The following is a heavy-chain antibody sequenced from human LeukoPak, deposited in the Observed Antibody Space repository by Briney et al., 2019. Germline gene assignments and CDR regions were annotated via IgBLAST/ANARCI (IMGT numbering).Heavy chain of an antibody. CDR3: ARHSASPGIAAAGTAWFDP. J-gene: IGHJ5*02. Sequence: SETLSLTCTVSGYSISSGYYWGWIRQPPGKGLEWIGSIYHSGSTYYNPSLKSRVTISVDTSKNQFSLKLSSVTAADTAVYYCARHSASPGIAAAGTAWFDPWGQGTLVTVSS. D-gene: IGHD6-13*01. V-gene: IGHV4-38-2*02. CDR2: IYHSGST. CDR1: GYSISSGYY.